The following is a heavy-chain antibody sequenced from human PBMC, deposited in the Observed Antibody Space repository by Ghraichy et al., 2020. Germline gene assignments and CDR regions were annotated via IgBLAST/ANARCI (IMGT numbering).Heavy chain of an antibody. CDR1: GFTFSSYA. J-gene: IGHJ3*02. CDR3: ASRRGRWLQFNAFDI. D-gene: IGHD5-24*01. V-gene: IGHV3-30-3*01. Sequence: GGSLRLSCAASGFTFSSYAMHWVRQAPGKGLEWVAVISYDGSNKYYADSVKGRFTISRDNSKNTLYLQMNSLRAEDTAVYYCASRRGRWLQFNAFDIWGQGTMVTVSS. CDR2: ISYDGSNK.